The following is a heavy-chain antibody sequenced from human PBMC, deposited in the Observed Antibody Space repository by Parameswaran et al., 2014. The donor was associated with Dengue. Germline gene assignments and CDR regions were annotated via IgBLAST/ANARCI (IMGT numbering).Heavy chain of an antibody. CDR2: INHSGST. CDR3: ARCGSHYYYYMDV. J-gene: IGHJ6*03. V-gene: IGHV4-34*01. Sequence: PGKGLEWIGEINHSGSTNYNPSLKSRVTISVDTSKNQFSLKLSSVTAADTAVYYCARCGSHYYYYMDVWGKGTTVTVSS. D-gene: IGHD2-15*01.